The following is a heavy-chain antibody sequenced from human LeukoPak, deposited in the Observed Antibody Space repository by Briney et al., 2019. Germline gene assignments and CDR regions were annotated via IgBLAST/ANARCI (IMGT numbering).Heavy chain of an antibody. V-gene: IGHV4-59*06. J-gene: IGHJ3*02. CDR1: GGSISSYY. CDR3: ARSGLGAYCGGDCYWSDAFDI. Sequence: SETLSLTCTVSGGSISSYYWSWIRQHPGKGLEWIGYIYYSGSTYYNPSLKSRVTISVDTSKNQFSLKLSSVTAADTAVYYCARSGLGAYCGGDCYWSDAFDIWGQGTMVTVSS. CDR2: IYYSGST. D-gene: IGHD2-21*02.